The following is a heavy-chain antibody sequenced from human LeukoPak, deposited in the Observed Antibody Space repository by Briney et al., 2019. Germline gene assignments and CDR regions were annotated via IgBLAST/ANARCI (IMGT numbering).Heavy chain of an antibody. D-gene: IGHD3-16*01. CDR3: ARRVPNEVITDYFDY. V-gene: IGHV3-48*04. CDR2: IDSSSRII. CDR1: GFSLSSYS. Sequence: GGSLRLSCGASGFSLSSYSMNWVRQAPGKGLEWISFIDSSSRIIFYAESVKGRFTISRDNAKNSLFLQMNSLRAEDTAVYYCARRVPNEVITDYFDYWGPGTLVTVSS. J-gene: IGHJ4*02.